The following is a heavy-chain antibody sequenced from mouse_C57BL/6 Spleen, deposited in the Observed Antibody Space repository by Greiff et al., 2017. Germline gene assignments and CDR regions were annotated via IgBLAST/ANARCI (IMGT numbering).Heavy chain of an antibody. CDR3: ATHDCSTYWYFDV. CDR1: GFTFSSYG. CDR2: ISSGGSYT. Sequence: EVKLMESGGDLVKPGGSLKLSCAASGFTFSSYGMSWVRQTPDQRLEWVAPISSGGSYTYYPDSVKGRFTIARDNAKNTLYLQMSSLKSEDTAMYYCATHDCSTYWYFDVWGTGTTVTVSS. D-gene: IGHD2-5*01. J-gene: IGHJ1*03. V-gene: IGHV5-6*01.